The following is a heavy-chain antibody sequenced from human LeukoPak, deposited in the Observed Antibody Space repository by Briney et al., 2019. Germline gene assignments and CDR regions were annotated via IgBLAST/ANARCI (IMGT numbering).Heavy chain of an antibody. D-gene: IGHD3-22*01. CDR3: ARREINGYYLS. CDR2: LYSDGTT. J-gene: IGHJ5*02. CDR1: GFTVSSNC. V-gene: IGHV3-53*01. Sequence: PGGSLRLSCAASGFTVSSNCMIWVRQAPGKGLEWVSVLYSDGTTYYADSVKGRFIISRDNSRNTLSLQMHSLRAEDTAVYYCARREINGYYLSWGQGTLVTVSS.